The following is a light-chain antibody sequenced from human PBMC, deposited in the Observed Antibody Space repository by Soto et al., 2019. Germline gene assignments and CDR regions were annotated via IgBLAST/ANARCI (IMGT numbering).Light chain of an antibody. V-gene: IGKV1-9*01. CDR1: EGINTY. CDR3: QQLDSYPIT. CDR2: AAS. Sequence: IQLTQSPSSLSASVGDRVTITCRANEGINTYLAWYQQKPGKAPKLLIYAASTLQGGVPSRFSGSGSGTDFTLTISSLQPEDFATYYRQQLDSYPITFGQGTRLEI. J-gene: IGKJ5*01.